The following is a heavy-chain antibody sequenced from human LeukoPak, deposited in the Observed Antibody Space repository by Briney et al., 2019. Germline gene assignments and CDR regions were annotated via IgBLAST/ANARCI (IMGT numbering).Heavy chain of an antibody. CDR1: GFTFSSYA. CDR2: ISYDGSNK. D-gene: IGHD6-19*01. J-gene: IGHJ4*02. CDR3: ARALRLVGDFDY. V-gene: IGHV3-30*01. Sequence: GGSLRLSCATSGFTFSSYAMHWVRQAPGKGLEWVAVISYDGSNKYYADSVKGRFTISRDNSKNTLYLQMNSLRAEDTAVYYCARALRLVGDFDYWGQGTLVTVSS.